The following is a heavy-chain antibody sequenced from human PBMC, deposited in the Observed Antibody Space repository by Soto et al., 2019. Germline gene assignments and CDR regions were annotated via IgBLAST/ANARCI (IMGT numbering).Heavy chain of an antibody. V-gene: IGHV4-39*01. D-gene: IGHD5-18*01. CDR1: GGSISSSSYY. J-gene: IGHJ5*02. CDR2: IYYSGST. Sequence: PSETLSLTCTVSGGSISSSSYYWGWIRQPPGKGLEWIGSIYYSGSTYYNPSLKSRVTISVDTSKNQFSLKLSSVTAADTAVYYCARPGYSYGRGWFDPWGQGTLVTVSS. CDR3: ARPGYSYGRGWFDP.